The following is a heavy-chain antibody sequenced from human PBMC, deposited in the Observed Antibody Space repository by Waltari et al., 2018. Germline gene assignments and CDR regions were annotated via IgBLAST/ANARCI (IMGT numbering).Heavy chain of an antibody. D-gene: IGHD6-13*01. CDR3: ARDSPGIAAAGHY. Sequence: QVQLQESGPGLVKPSQPLSLTCTVSVCTISSGSYYWRWIRPPAGKGLEWIGRFYTSGSTYYNPSLKSRVTISVDTSKNQFSLKLSSVTAADTAVYYCARDSPGIAAAGHYWGQGTLVTVSS. J-gene: IGHJ4*02. CDR2: FYTSGST. CDR1: VCTISSGSYY. V-gene: IGHV4-61*02.